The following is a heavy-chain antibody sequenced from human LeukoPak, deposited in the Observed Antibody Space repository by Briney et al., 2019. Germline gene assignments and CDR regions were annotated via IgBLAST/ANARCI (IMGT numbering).Heavy chain of an antibody. J-gene: IGHJ4*02. CDR3: ARADLNYFDY. D-gene: IGHD3/OR15-3a*01. V-gene: IGHV4-31*03. Sequence: SQTLSLTCTVSGGXISSGGYYWSWIRQHPGKGLEWIGYIYYSGSTYYNPSLKSRVTISVDTSKNQFSLKLSSVTAADTAVYYCARADLNYFDYWGQGTLVTVSS. CDR1: GGXISSGGYY. CDR2: IYYSGST.